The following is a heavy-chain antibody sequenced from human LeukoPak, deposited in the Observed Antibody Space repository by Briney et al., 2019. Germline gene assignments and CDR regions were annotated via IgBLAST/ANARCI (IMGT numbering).Heavy chain of an antibody. D-gene: IGHD3-22*01. J-gene: IGHJ5*02. Sequence: ASVKVSCKASGYTFTSYDINWVRQATGQGLEWMGWMNPNSGNTGYAQKFQGRVTMTRNTSLSTAYMELSSLRSEDTAVYYCARGRTYYYDSSGYYYIPPSVNWFDPWGQGTLVTVSS. CDR2: MNPNSGNT. CDR3: ARGRTYYYDSSGYYYIPPSVNWFDP. CDR1: GYTFTSYD. V-gene: IGHV1-8*01.